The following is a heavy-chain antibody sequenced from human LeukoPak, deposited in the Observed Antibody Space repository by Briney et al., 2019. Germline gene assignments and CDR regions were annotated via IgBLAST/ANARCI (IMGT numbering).Heavy chain of an antibody. V-gene: IGHV4-59*01. CDR3: ARGGYSHGYSTLDY. J-gene: IGHJ4*02. D-gene: IGHD5-18*01. CDR1: GGSTTSNY. CDR2: IFYNGYT. Sequence: SETLSLTCTVSGGSTTSNYWSWIRRTPGKGLEWIGFIFYNGYTKYNPSLESRVIMSIDTSKNQFSLKLSSVTAADTAVYYCARGGYSHGYSTLDYWGQGILVTVSS.